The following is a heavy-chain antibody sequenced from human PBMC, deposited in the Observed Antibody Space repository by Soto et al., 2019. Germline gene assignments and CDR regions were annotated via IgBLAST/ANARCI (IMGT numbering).Heavy chain of an antibody. CDR1: GGSISSGGYY. CDR2: IYYSGST. J-gene: IGHJ4*02. V-gene: IGHV4-31*03. CDR3: ARGYSSGWYEHYFDY. D-gene: IGHD6-19*01. Sequence: QVQLQESGPGLVKPSQTLSLTCTVSGGSISSGGYYWSWIRQHPGKGLEWIGYIYYSGSTYYNPSLKSRVTISVDTSKNQFSLKLSSVTAADTAVYYCARGYSSGWYEHYFDYWGQGTLVTVSS.